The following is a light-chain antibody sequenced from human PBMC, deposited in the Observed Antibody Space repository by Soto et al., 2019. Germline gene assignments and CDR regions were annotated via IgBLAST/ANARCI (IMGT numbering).Light chain of an antibody. V-gene: IGKV1-39*01. J-gene: IGKJ5*01. CDR2: AAS. CDR1: QSISSY. CDR3: QQSSSTPIT. Sequence: DIQMTQSPSSLSASVGDRVTITCRASQSISSYLNWYQQKPGKAPKLLIYAASSLQSGVPSRFSGSGSGTDFTLTISSLQPEAFATYYCQQSSSTPITFGQGTRLEIK.